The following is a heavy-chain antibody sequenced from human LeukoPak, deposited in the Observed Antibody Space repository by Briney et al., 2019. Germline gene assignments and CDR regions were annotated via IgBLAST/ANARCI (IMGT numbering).Heavy chain of an antibody. CDR3: ASPNYDLLTGYYPLLDV. D-gene: IGHD3-9*01. J-gene: IGHJ6*02. V-gene: IGHV1-8*01. CDR2: MNPNSGYT. CDR1: GYTFTSYD. Sequence: GASVKVSCKASGYTFTSYDINWVRQATGQGLEWMGWMNPNSGYTGYAQKFQGRVTMTRNTSISTAYMELSSLRSEDTAVYYCASPNYDLLTGYYPLLDVWGQGTPVTVSS.